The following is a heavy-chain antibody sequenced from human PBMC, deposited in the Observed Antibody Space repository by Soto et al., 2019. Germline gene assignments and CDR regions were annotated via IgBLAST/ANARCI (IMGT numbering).Heavy chain of an antibody. V-gene: IGHV5-51*01. CDR1: GYTFTNYW. CDR2: ICPGDSDT. Sequence: PGESLKISCKGSGYTFTNYWIGWVRQMPGKGLEWMGIICPGDSDTKYNPSFQGQVTISADKSITTTYLRWTSLKASDTAIYYCAASVFYYGMDVWGQGTTVTVT. CDR3: AASVFYYGMDV. J-gene: IGHJ6*02.